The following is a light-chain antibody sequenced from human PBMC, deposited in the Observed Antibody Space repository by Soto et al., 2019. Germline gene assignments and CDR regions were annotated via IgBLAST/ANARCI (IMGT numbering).Light chain of an antibody. Sequence: EIVMTQSPATLSVSPGERATLSCRARQSVSSNFAWYQQRPAQAPRLLIYDVSTRPTGVPTRFSGSGSGTEFTLTISSLQSEDFAVYYCQQYHDWPLTFGGGTRVEIK. V-gene: IGKV3D-15*01. CDR2: DVS. J-gene: IGKJ4*02. CDR1: QSVSSN. CDR3: QQYHDWPLT.